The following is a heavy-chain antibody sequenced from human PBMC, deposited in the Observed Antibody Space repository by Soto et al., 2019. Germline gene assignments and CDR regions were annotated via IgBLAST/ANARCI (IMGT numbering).Heavy chain of an antibody. D-gene: IGHD3-22*01. V-gene: IGHV1-69*08. CDR3: ARDTDYCDSSGYGVGDLDI. Sequence: QVQLVQSGAEVKKPGSSVKVSCKASGGTFSSYTISWVRQAPGQGLEWLGRIIPTLGIANYAQKFQGRVTIAAEKSRSTAYMELRRLRSEDAAEYYCARDTDYCDSSGYGVGDLDIWGQGTMVTVYS. CDR1: GGTFSSYT. CDR2: IIPTLGIA. J-gene: IGHJ3*02.